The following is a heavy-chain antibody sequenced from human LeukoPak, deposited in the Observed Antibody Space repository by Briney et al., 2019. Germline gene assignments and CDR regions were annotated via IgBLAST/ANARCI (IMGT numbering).Heavy chain of an antibody. Sequence: PSQTLSLTCTVSGGSISSGGYYWSWIRQHPGKGLEWIGYIYYSGSTYYNPSLKSRVTISVDTSKNQFSLKLSSVTAADTAVYYCARVVVIDDYYYYYGMDVWGQGTTVTVS. D-gene: IGHD3-22*01. J-gene: IGHJ6*02. CDR2: IYYSGST. CDR1: GGSISSGGYY. V-gene: IGHV4-31*03. CDR3: ARVVVIDDYYYYYGMDV.